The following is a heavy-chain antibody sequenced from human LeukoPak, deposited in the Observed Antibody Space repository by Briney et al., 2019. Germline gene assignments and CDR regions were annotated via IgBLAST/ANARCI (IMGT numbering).Heavy chain of an antibody. CDR3: AKDLKAAILFDY. J-gene: IGHJ4*02. D-gene: IGHD2-2*01. CDR2: IRYDGSNK. Sequence: QPGGSLRLSCAASGFTFSSYGMHWVRQAPGKGLEWVAFIRYDGSNKYYADSVKGRLTISRDNSKNTPYLQMNSLRAEDTAVYYCAKDLKAAILFDYWGQGTLVTVSS. V-gene: IGHV3-30*02. CDR1: GFTFSSYG.